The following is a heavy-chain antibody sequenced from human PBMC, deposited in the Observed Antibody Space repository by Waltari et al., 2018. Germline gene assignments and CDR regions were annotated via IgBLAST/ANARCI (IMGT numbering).Heavy chain of an antibody. CDR3: TRDPLRRYDY. Sequence: EVQLVESGGGLVQPGGSLRLSCVASGFTFSHYWITWFRQAPGQGLEWVASIKEDGSENHYVDSVKGRFTISRDNAENSVNLQMNSLRAEDTAVYYCTRDPLRRYDYWGQGTLVTVSS. CDR2: IKEDGSEN. CDR1: GFTFSHYW. D-gene: IGHD3-16*01. J-gene: IGHJ4*02. V-gene: IGHV3-7*01.